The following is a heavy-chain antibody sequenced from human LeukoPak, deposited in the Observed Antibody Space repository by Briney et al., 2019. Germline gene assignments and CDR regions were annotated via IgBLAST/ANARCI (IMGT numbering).Heavy chain of an antibody. V-gene: IGHV3-74*01. J-gene: IGHJ4*02. CDR3: ARGVVARPLDY. D-gene: IGHD2-15*01. CDR2: INSDGRDT. Sequence: GGSLRLSCEASGFTSSSYWMHWVRQAPGKGLVWVSRINSDGRDTSYADSVKGRFTISRDNAKNSLYLQMNSLRAEDTAVYYCARGVVARPLDYWGQGTLVTVSS. CDR1: GFTSSSYW.